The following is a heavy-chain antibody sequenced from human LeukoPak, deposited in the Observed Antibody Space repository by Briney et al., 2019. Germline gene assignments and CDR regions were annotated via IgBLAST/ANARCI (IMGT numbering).Heavy chain of an antibody. CDR3: ARTDSSGYYLGAPDY. V-gene: IGHV4-39*01. J-gene: IGHJ4*02. D-gene: IGHD3-22*01. CDR2: IYYSGST. CDR1: GGSISSSSYY. Sequence: PSETLSLTCTVSGGSISSSSYYWGWIRQPPGKGLEWIGSIYYSGSTYYNPSLKSRVTISVDTSKNQFSLKLSSVTAADTAVYYCARTDSSGYYLGAPDYWGQGTLVTVSS.